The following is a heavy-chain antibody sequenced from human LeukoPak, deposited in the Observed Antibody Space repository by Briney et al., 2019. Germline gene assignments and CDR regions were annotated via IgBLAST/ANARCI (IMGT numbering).Heavy chain of an antibody. J-gene: IGHJ4*02. CDR2: INPSGGST. CDR1: GYTFTSYY. V-gene: IGHV1-46*01. CDR3: AVLVAVAGTVDY. D-gene: IGHD6-19*01. Sequence: ASVKVSCKASGYTFTSYYMHWVRQAPGQGLEWMGIINPSGGSTSYAQKFQGRVTMTRDTSTSTVYMELSSLRSEDTAVYYCAVLVAVAGTVDYWGQGTLVTVSS.